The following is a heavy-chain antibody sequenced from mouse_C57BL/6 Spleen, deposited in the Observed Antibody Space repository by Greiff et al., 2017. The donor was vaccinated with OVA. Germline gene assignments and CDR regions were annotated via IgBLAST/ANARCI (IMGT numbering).Heavy chain of an antibody. CDR1: GYTFTTYG. CDR3: ARKAGYDPLYAMDY. V-gene: IGHV1-72*01. CDR2: IDPNSGGT. J-gene: IGHJ4*01. Sequence: QQSCKAFGYTFTTYGMHWVKQSPGRGLEWIGGIDPNSGGTKYNERFRSKATLTVDKPSSTAYMQLSSLTSEDSAVYYCARKAGYDPLYAMDYWGQGTSVTVSS. D-gene: IGHD2-3*01.